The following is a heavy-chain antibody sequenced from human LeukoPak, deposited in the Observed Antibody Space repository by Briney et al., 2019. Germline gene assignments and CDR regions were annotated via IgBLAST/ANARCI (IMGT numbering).Heavy chain of an antibody. CDR3: ARFIAAAGKAY. J-gene: IGHJ4*02. CDR2: INTDGSST. CDR1: GFTFSSYW. V-gene: IGHV3-74*01. D-gene: IGHD6-13*01. Sequence: GGSLRLSCAASGFTFSSYWMHWVRQAPGKGLVWVSRINTDGSSTSYADSVKGRFTISRDNAKNTLYLQMNSLRAEDTAVCYCARFIAAAGKAYWGQGTLVTVSS.